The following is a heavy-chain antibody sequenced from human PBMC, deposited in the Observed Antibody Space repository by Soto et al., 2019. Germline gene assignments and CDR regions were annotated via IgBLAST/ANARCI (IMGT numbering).Heavy chain of an antibody. CDR1: GYTFPNYG. CDR2: ISAYNGNT. CDR3: ASQGGSLYYYYGMDV. Sequence: ASVKVSCKASGYTFPNYGISWVRQAPGQGLEWMGWISAYNGNTNYAQKLQGRVTMTTDTSTSTAYMELRSLRSEDTAVYYCASQGGSLYYYYGMDVWGQGTTVTVSS. J-gene: IGHJ6*02. D-gene: IGHD2-15*01. V-gene: IGHV1-18*01.